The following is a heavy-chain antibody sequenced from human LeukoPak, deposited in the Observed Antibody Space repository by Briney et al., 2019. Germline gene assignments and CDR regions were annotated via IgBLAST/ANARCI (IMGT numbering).Heavy chain of an antibody. Sequence: PGGSLRLSCAASGFTFSNAWMSWVRQAPGKGLEWVGRIKSKTDGGTTDYAAPVKGRFTISRNDSKNTLYLQMNSLKTEDTAVYYCTTPKHIAAASNYYGMDVWGQGTTVTVSS. D-gene: IGHD6-13*01. CDR2: IKSKTDGGTT. CDR3: TTPKHIAAASNYYGMDV. CDR1: GFTFSNAW. V-gene: IGHV3-15*01. J-gene: IGHJ6*02.